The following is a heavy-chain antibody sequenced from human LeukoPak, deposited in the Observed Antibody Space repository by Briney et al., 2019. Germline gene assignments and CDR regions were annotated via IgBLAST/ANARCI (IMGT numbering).Heavy chain of an antibody. V-gene: IGHV1-69-2*01. CDR1: GYTFTDYY. Sequence: ASVKISCKVSGYTFTDYYMHWVQQAPGKGLEWMGLVDPEDGETIYAEKFQGRVTITADTSTDTAYMELSSLRSEDTAVYYCATDPPLSPLGGSLQVDYWGQGTPVTVSS. CDR2: VDPEDGET. D-gene: IGHD1-26*01. CDR3: ATDPPLSPLGGSLQVDY. J-gene: IGHJ4*02.